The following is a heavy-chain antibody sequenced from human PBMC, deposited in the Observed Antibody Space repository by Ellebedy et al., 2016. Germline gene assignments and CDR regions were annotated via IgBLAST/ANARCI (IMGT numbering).Heavy chain of an antibody. V-gene: IGHV3-7*01. D-gene: IGHD4-17*01. Sequence: GESLKISXAASGFTFSSYWMSWVRQAPGKGLEWVANIKQDGSEKYYVDSVKGRFTISRDNAKNSLYLQMNSLRAEDTAVYYCAKDSEDGDYGDYWGQGTLVTVSS. CDR1: GFTFSSYW. CDR3: AKDSEDGDYGDY. J-gene: IGHJ4*02. CDR2: IKQDGSEK.